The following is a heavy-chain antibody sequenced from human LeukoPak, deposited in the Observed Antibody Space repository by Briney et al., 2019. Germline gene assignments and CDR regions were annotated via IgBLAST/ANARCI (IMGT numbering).Heavy chain of an antibody. J-gene: IGHJ5*02. CDR2: ISSSSSYI. CDR3: ARVYSTIFGVVRNWFDP. CDR1: GFTLSSYS. V-gene: IGHV3-21*01. D-gene: IGHD3-3*01. Sequence: GGSLRLSCAASGFTLSSYSMNWVRQAPGKGLEWVSSISSSSSYIYYADSVKGRFTISRDNAKNSLYLQMNSLRAEDTAVYYCARVYSTIFGVVRNWFDPWGQGTLVTVSS.